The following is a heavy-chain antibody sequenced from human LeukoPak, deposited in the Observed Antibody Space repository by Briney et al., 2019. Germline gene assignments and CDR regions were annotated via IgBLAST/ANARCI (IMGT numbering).Heavy chain of an antibody. D-gene: IGHD3-16*02. CDR3: ARRNSSYDYIWGSYRLTSKNNWFDP. J-gene: IGHJ5*02. V-gene: IGHV4-39*01. Sequence: KSSETLSLTCTVSGGSISSSSYYWGWIRQPPGKGLEWIGSIYYSGSTYYNPSLKSRVTISVDTSKNQFSLKLSSVTAADTAVYYCARRNSSYDYIWGSYRLTSKNNWFDPWGQGTLVTVSS. CDR1: GGSISSSSYY. CDR2: IYYSGST.